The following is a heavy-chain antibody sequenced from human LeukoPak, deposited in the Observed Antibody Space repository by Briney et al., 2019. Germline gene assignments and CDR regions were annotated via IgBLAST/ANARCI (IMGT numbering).Heavy chain of an antibody. CDR3: AREPVAGTSGAFDI. CDR1: GGTFSSYA. D-gene: IGHD6-19*01. V-gene: IGHV1-69*13. J-gene: IGHJ3*02. CDR2: IIPIFGTA. Sequence: ASVTVSCKASGGTFSSYAISWVRQAPGQGLEWMGGIIPIFGTANYAQKFQGRVTITADESTSTAYMELSSLRSEDTAVYYCAREPVAGTSGAFDIWGQGTMVTVSS.